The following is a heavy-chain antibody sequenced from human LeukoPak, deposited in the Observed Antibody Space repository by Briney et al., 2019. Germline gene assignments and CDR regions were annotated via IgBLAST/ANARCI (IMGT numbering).Heavy chain of an antibody. CDR2: ISGSGDNT. CDR3: AREVLDTAMALGY. CDR1: GFTFSSYA. D-gene: IGHD5-18*01. Sequence: GGSLRLSCAASGFTFSSYALSWARQAPGTRLEWVPGISGSGDNTYYADSVKGRFTISRDNSKNTLYLQMNSLRAEDTAVYYCAREVLDTAMALGYWGQGTLVTVSS. J-gene: IGHJ4*02. V-gene: IGHV3-23*01.